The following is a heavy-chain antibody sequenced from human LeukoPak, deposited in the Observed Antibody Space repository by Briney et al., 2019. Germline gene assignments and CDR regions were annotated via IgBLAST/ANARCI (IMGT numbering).Heavy chain of an antibody. CDR1: GYSFTTYR. CDR2: IDPKDSYS. V-gene: IGHV5-10-1*01. Sequence: GGFLEIFLKGSGYSFTTYRISWVRQRPGKGVGGVGTIDPKDSYSNYSPSFQGHVTISGDKSIRTASLQRRSLEASDTAMSYCARHGGGFDSWGRGTLVTVSP. J-gene: IGHJ4*02. CDR3: ARHGGGFDS. D-gene: IGHD3-10*01.